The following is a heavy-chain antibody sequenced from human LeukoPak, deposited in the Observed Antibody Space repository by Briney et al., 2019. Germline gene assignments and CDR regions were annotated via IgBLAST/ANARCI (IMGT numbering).Heavy chain of an antibody. CDR1: GSTFSSYS. J-gene: IGHJ4*02. D-gene: IGHD6-19*01. CDR2: ISSSSSYI. Sequence: GGSLRLSCAASGSTFSSYSMNWVRQAPGKGLEWVSFISSSSSYIYYADSVKGRFTISRDNAKNSLYLQMNSLRAEDTAVYYCARDLDYSSGWYRGDYWGQGTLVTVSS. CDR3: ARDLDYSSGWYRGDY. V-gene: IGHV3-21*01.